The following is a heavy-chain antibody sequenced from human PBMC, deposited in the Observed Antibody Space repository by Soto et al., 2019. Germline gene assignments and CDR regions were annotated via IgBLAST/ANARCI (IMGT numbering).Heavy chain of an antibody. Sequence: QVQLVQSGAEVKKPGSSVKVSCTASGGTFSSYAISWVRQAPGQGLEWMGGIIPIFGTANYAQKFQGRVTMTADESTRSGYMELSSLRSEDTAVYYGARSGGYDSSGYYEGIDYWGQGTLVTVSS. CDR2: IIPIFGTA. CDR1: GGTFSSYA. J-gene: IGHJ4*02. V-gene: IGHV1-69*01. D-gene: IGHD3-22*01. CDR3: ARSGGYDSSGYYEGIDY.